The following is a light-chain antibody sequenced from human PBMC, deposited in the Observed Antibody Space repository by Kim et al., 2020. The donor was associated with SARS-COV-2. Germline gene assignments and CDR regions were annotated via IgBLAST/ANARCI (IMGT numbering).Light chain of an antibody. CDR3: QQYGSSPYVA. Sequence: EIVLTQSPGTLSLSPGERATLSCRASQSVSSSYLAWYQQKPGQAPRLLIYGASSRATGIPVRFSGSGSGTDFTLTISRLEPEDFAVYYCQQYGSSPYVAFGQGTKLEI. CDR1: QSVSSSY. CDR2: GAS. V-gene: IGKV3-20*01. J-gene: IGKJ1*01.